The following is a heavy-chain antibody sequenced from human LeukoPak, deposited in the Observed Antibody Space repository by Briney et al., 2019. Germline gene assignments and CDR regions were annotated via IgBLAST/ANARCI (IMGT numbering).Heavy chain of an antibody. CDR2: IYYSGST. Sequence: SETLSLTCTVSGGSISSGGYYWSWIRQHPGKGLEWIGYIYYSGSTYYNPSLKSRVTISVDTSRTQFSLQLNSVTAADTAVYYCARGRNVWGGYRDDAFDVWGQGTRVTVSS. V-gene: IGHV4-31*03. CDR1: GGSISSGGYY. D-gene: IGHD3-16*02. J-gene: IGHJ3*01. CDR3: ARGRNVWGGYRDDAFDV.